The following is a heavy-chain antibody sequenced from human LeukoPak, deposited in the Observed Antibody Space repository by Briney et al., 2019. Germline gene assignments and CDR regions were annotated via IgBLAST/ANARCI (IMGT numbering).Heavy chain of an antibody. J-gene: IGHJ4*02. Sequence: AGGSLRLSCGASGFTFSSYAMSWVRQAPGEGLEWLSTIRDSGRSTNYADSVLGRFTISRDNSNNTLYLQMNSLRAEDTAVYYCAKAYCSGGVCCFDSWGQGTLVTVSS. CDR2: IRDSGRST. D-gene: IGHD2-15*01. CDR3: AKAYCSGGVCCFDS. V-gene: IGHV3-23*01. CDR1: GFTFSSYA.